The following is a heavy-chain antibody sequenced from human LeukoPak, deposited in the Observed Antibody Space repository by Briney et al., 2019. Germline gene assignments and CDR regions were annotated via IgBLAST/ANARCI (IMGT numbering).Heavy chain of an antibody. CDR3: ARLGRELLFDY. CDR2: IYYSGST. V-gene: IGHV4-39*01. J-gene: IGHJ4*02. Sequence: PSETLSLTCTVSGGSISSSSYYWGWIRQPPGKGLEWIGSIYYSGSTYYNPSLKSRVTISVDTSKNQFSLKLSSVTAADTAVYYCARLGRELLFDYWGQGTLVTVSS. CDR1: GGSISSSSYY. D-gene: IGHD1-26*01.